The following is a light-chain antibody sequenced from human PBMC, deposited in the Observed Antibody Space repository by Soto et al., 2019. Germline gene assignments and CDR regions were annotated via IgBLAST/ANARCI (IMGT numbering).Light chain of an antibody. Sequence: DIQMTQSPSTLSTSVGDRFTITCGASQTISSWLAWYRQKPGKAPKLLIYAASSLQSGVPSRISGSGSGTEFTLTISSLQPEDFATYYCQQANSFSSLTFGGGTKVDIK. CDR3: QQANSFSSLT. J-gene: IGKJ4*01. V-gene: IGKV1-12*02. CDR2: AAS. CDR1: QTISSW.